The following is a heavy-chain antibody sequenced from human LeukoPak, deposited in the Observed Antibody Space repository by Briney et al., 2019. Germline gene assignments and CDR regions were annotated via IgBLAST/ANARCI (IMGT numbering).Heavy chain of an antibody. CDR1: GGTFSSYA. CDR2: IIPIFGTA. D-gene: IGHD3-10*01. CDR3: ARELVHLWFGEFGDAFDI. J-gene: IGHJ3*02. V-gene: IGHV1-69*13. Sequence: SVKVSCKASGGTFSSYAISWVRQAPGQGLEWMGGIIPIFGTANYAQKFQGRVTITADESTSTAYMELSSLRSEDTAVYYCARELVHLWFGEFGDAFDIWGQGTMVTVSS.